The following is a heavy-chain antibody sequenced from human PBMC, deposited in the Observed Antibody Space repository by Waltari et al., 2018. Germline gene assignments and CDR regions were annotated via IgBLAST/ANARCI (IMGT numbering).Heavy chain of an antibody. CDR2: IVPIFGIA. CDR1: GGTFSSYA. D-gene: IGHD1-7*01. Sequence: QVQLVQSGAEVKKPGSSVKVSCKASGGTFSSYAISWVRQAPGQGLEWMGGIVPIFGIANYAQKFQGRVTITADESTNTAYMELSSLRSEDTAVYYCARSPLGVTGTTFDYYYMDVWGKGTTVTVSS. CDR3: ARSPLGVTGTTFDYYYMDV. V-gene: IGHV1-69*12. J-gene: IGHJ6*03.